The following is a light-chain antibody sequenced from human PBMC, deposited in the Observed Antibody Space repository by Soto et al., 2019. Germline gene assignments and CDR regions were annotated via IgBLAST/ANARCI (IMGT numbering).Light chain of an antibody. Sequence: EIVMTQSPATLSVSPGERATFSCRASQSVSRNLAWYQQKPGQAPRLLIYGASSRATGIPVRFSGSGSGTEFTLTISSLQSEDFAVYFCQQYADWPKTFGQGTKVDIK. J-gene: IGKJ1*01. CDR3: QQYADWPKT. CDR1: QSVSRN. V-gene: IGKV3-15*01. CDR2: GAS.